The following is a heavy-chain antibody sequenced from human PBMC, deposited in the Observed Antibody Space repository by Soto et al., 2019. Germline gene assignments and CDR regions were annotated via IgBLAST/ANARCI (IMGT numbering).Heavy chain of an antibody. CDR1: GGSISSGGYS. V-gene: IGHV4-30-2*01. D-gene: IGHD3-9*01. CDR3: ARTVGYYDILTGYSPYYFDY. Sequence: PSETLSLTCAVSGGSISSGGYSWSWIRQPPGKGLEWIGYIYHSGSTYYNPSLKSRVTISVDRSKNQFSLKLSSVTAADTAVYYCARTVGYYDILTGYSPYYFDYWGQGTLVTVS. J-gene: IGHJ4*02. CDR2: IYHSGST.